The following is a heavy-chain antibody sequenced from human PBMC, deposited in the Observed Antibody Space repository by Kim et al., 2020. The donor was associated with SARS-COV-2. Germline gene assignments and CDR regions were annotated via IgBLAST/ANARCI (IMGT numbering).Heavy chain of an antibody. CDR1: GFTFSSHD. V-gene: IGHV3-13*01. D-gene: IGHD1-26*01. J-gene: IGHJ6*02. CDR2: IGADGDT. Sequence: GGSLRLSCAASGFTFSSHDMHWVRQATGKGLEWVSGIGADGDTYYLGSVRGRFTISRENAKNSLYLQMNSLTVGDTAVYYCVRDLSGSNYYYCMDVWGQGTTVTVSS. CDR3: VRDLSGSNYYYCMDV.